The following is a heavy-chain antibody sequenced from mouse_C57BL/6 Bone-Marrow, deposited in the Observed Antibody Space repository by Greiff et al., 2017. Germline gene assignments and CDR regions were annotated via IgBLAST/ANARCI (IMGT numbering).Heavy chain of an antibody. Sequence: EVNVVESGGGLVQPKGSLKLSCAASGFSFNTYAMNWVRQAPGKGLEWVARIRSKSNNYATYYADSVKDRFTISRDDSESMLYLQMNNLKTEDTAMYYCVKDYDGYYYAMDYWGQGTSVTVSS. CDR1: GFSFNTYA. V-gene: IGHV10-1*01. J-gene: IGHJ4*01. D-gene: IGHD2-3*01. CDR3: VKDYDGYYYAMDY. CDR2: IRSKSNNYAT.